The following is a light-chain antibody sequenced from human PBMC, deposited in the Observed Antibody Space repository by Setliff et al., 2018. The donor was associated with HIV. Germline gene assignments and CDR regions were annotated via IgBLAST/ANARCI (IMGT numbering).Light chain of an antibody. V-gene: IGLV2-14*03. CDR1: SGDIGGYNY. J-gene: IGLJ3*02. CDR2: DVT. CDR3: GSYTTNNTVV. Sequence: QSVLTQPASVSESPGQSITISCTGTSGDIGGYNYVSWYQQHPGKAPKVLIYDVTSRPSGVSNRFSGSKSGSTASLTISGLQAEDEADYYCGSYTTNNTVVFGGGTEVTVL.